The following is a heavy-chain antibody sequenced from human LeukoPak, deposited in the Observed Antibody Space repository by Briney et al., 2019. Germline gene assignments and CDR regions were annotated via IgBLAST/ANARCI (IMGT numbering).Heavy chain of an antibody. CDR3: VPSPGSGSYRGRGY. J-gene: IGHJ4*02. V-gene: IGHV3-64D*06. CDR2: ISSNGCSA. CDR1: GFTFSTYT. Sequence: GGSLRLSCSASGFTFSTYTMNWVRQAPRQAPGKGLEYVSGISSNGCSAYYGNSVKGRFTISRDNSKNTLYLQMSSLRAEYTAVYYCVPSPGSGSYRGRGYWGQGTLVTVSS. D-gene: IGHD3-10*01.